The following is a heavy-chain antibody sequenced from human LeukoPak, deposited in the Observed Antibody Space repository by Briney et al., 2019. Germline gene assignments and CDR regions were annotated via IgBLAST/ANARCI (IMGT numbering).Heavy chain of an antibody. CDR1: KFTFSTSA. CDR2: ISGSGAKA. V-gene: IGHV3-23*01. J-gene: IGHJ4*02. D-gene: IGHD1-26*01. Sequence: GGSLRLSCAAPKFTFSTSALSWVRQAPGRGLEWVSGISGSGAKAYYSDSVKGRFTISRDNSKSMLYLQMNSLRVEDTAVYYCARSRVGTTSPLGYWGQGTLVTVSS. CDR3: ARSRVGTTSPLGY.